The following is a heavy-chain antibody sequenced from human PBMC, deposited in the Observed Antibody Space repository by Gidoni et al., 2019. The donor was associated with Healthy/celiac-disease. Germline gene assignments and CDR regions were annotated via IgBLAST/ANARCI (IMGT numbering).Heavy chain of an antibody. V-gene: IGHV2-70*15. Sequence: QVTLRESGPALVKPTQTLPLTCTFSGFSLSTSGMCVSWIRQPPGKALEWLARIDWDDDKYYSTSLKTRLTISKDTSKNQVVLTMTNMDPVDTATYYCARYRLRAAGTNYYYYGMDVWGQGTTVTVSS. D-gene: IGHD6-13*01. CDR2: IDWDDDK. J-gene: IGHJ6*02. CDR3: ARYRLRAAGTNYYYYGMDV. CDR1: GFSLSTSGMC.